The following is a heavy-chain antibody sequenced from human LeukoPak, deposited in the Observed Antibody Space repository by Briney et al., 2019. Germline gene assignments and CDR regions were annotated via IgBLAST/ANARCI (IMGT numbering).Heavy chain of an antibody. CDR3: ARGGSSWYRGSFQH. J-gene: IGHJ1*01. CDR2: INPSGGST. V-gene: IGHV1-46*01. CDR1: GYTFTNYD. Sequence: ASVTVSFKASGYTFTNYDMHWVRQAPGQGREWMGIINPSGGSTSYAQIFQGRVTMTRDTSTSTVYMGLSSLRSEDTAVYYCARGGSSWYRGSFQHWGQGTLVTVSS. D-gene: IGHD6-13*01.